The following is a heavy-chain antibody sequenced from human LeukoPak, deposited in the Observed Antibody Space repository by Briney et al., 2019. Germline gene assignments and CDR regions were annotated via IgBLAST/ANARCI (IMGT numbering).Heavy chain of an antibody. CDR2: IWYDGSNK. CDR1: GFTFSSYG. J-gene: IGHJ4*02. CDR3: ARDPPRAAWVFDY. V-gene: IGHV3-33*01. Sequence: PGRSLRLSCAASGFTFSSYGMHWVRQAPGKGLEWVTVIWYDGSNKYYADSVKGRFTISRDNSKNTLYLQMNSLRAEDTAVYYCARDPPRAAWVFDYWGQGTLVSVSS. D-gene: IGHD6-25*01.